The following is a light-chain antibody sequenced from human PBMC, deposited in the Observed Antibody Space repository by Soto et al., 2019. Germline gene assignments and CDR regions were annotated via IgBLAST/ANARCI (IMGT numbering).Light chain of an antibody. CDR1: QSISNY. CDR2: AAS. J-gene: IGKJ1*01. Sequence: DIQMTQSPSSLSASVGDRVTITCWASQSISNYLNWYQQKPGKAPKLLIYAASSLQSGVPSRFSGSGSGTDFTLTISSLQPEDFATYYCQQSYNTPWTFGQGTKVEIK. CDR3: QQSYNTPWT. V-gene: IGKV1-39*01.